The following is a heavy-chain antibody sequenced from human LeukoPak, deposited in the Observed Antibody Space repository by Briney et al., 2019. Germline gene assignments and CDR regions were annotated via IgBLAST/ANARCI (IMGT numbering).Heavy chain of an antibody. V-gene: IGHV3-9*01. CDR2: ISWNSGSM. J-gene: IGHJ4*02. CDR3: AKGGAGYYDSSGYYSM. Sequence: SLRLSCAASGFTFDDYAMHWVRQAPGKGLEWVSGISWNSGSMGYADSVKGRFTISRDNAKNSLYLQMNSLRAEDTALYYCAKGGAGYYDSSGYYSMGGQGTLVTVSS. D-gene: IGHD3-22*01. CDR1: GFTFDDYA.